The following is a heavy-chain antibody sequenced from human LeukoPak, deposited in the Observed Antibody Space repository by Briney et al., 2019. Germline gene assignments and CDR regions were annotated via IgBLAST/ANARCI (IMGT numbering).Heavy chain of an antibody. CDR1: GYTFTGYY. J-gene: IGHJ4*02. CDR3: ARFLGYCSGGSCFFDY. CDR2: INPNSGGT. D-gene: IGHD2-15*01. V-gene: IGHV1-2*02. Sequence: ASPKVSCKASGYTFTGYYMHWVRQAPGQGLEWMGWINPNSGGTKYAQKFQGRVTMTRDTSISTAYMELSSLKSDDTAVYYCARFLGYCSGGSCFFDYWGQGTLVTVSS.